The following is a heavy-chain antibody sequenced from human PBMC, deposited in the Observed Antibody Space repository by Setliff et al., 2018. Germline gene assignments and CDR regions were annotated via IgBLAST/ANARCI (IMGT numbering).Heavy chain of an antibody. V-gene: IGHV4-59*08. CDR1: GGSISSYY. CDR3: AKAWSSSAFSRFQY. Sequence: PSETLSLTCTVSGGSISSYYWSWIRQPPGKGLEWIGYINYSGSTNYNPSLKSRVTISEDMSKNQFSLKVSSVTAADTAVYYCAKAWSSSAFSRFQYWGQGTLVTVSS. D-gene: IGHD2-2*01. CDR2: INYSGST. J-gene: IGHJ1*01.